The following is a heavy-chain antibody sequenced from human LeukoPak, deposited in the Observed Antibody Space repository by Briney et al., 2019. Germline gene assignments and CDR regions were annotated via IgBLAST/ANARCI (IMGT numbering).Heavy chain of an antibody. CDR3: AKDVGVGDSSGYLMGDY. Sequence: GGSLRLSCAASGFTFSSYGMHWVRQAPGKGLEWVAVIWYDGSNKYYADSVKGRFTISRDNSKNTLYLQMNSLRAEDTAVYYCAKDVGVGDSSGYLMGDYWGQGTLVTVSS. D-gene: IGHD3-22*01. CDR2: IWYDGSNK. J-gene: IGHJ4*02. CDR1: GFTFSSYG. V-gene: IGHV3-33*06.